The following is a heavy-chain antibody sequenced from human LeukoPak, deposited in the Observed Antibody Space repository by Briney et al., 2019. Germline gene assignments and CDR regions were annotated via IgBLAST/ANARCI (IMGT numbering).Heavy chain of an antibody. Sequence: SGTLSLTCAVSGGSSSSSNWWNWVRQPPGKGLEWIGEIDHSGRTNYNPSLKSRVTISVDTSKDQFSLRLSSVTAADTAVYYCARGYSSYGYYFDYWGQGTLLTVSS. J-gene: IGHJ4*02. CDR1: GGSSSSSNW. CDR3: ARGYSSYGYYFDY. D-gene: IGHD5-18*01. V-gene: IGHV4-4*02. CDR2: IDHSGRT.